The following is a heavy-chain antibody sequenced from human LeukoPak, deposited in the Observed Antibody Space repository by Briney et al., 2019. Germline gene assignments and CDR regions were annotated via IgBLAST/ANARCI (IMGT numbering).Heavy chain of an antibody. J-gene: IGHJ5*02. CDR1: GGSISSGDYY. V-gene: IGHV4-30-4*08. CDR2: IYYSGST. D-gene: IGHD3-10*01. Sequence: PSQTLSLTCTVSGGSISSGDYYWSWIRQPPGKGPEWIGYIYYSGSTYYNPSLKSRVTISVDTSKNQFSLKLSSVTAADTAVYYCARDGKLLWFGELSRAWNWFDPWGQGTLVTVSS. CDR3: ARDGKLLWFGELSRAWNWFDP.